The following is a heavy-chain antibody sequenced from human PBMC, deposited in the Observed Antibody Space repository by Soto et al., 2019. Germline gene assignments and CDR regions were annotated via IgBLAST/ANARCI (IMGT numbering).Heavy chain of an antibody. CDR1: GDIFKNYA. J-gene: IGHJ4*02. D-gene: IGHD3-16*02. CDR2: IIPVFGTP. V-gene: IGHV1-69*13. CDR3: ARHLYDYVWGSYRH. Sequence: GASVKVSCKSSGDIFKNYAVTWLRQAPGQGLEWMGGIIPVFGTPDYSQKFRGRVTITADESTSKVYMELRSLTSEDKAVYYCARHLYDYVWGSYRHWGQGTLVTVSS.